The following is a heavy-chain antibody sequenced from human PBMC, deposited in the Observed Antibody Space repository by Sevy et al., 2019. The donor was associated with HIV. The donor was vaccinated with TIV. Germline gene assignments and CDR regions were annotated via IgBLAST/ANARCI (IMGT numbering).Heavy chain of an antibody. J-gene: IGHJ4*02. CDR3: ATTKDYYENSGDPFDY. D-gene: IGHD3-22*01. CDR2: FDPEDDET. CDR1: GYTLTELS. Sequence: ASVKVSCKVSGYTLTELSMHWVRQVPGKGLEWMGSFDPEDDETIYAQMFQGRVTMTEDTSTDPAYMELSSLRSEDTAVYYCATTKDYYENSGDPFDYWGQGTLVTVSS. V-gene: IGHV1-24*01.